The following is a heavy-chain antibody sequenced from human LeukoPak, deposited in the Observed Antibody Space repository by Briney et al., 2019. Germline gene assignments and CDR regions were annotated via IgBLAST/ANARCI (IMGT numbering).Heavy chain of an antibody. J-gene: IGHJ4*02. CDR3: AREKAVYGSGSYLF. Sequence: SETLSLTCTVSGGSISSGDYYWSWIRQPPGKGLEWIGYIYYSGSTYYNPSLKSRITTSVDTSKNQFSLKLSSVTAADTAVYYCAREKAVYGSGSYLFWGRGTLVTVSS. V-gene: IGHV4-30-4*01. D-gene: IGHD3-10*01. CDR1: GGSISSGDYY. CDR2: IYYSGST.